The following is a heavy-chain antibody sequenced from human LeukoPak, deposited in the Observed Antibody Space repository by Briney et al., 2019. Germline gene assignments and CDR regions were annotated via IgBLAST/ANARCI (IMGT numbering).Heavy chain of an antibody. D-gene: IGHD6-13*01. CDR3: CTATDGTFWFDP. Sequence: GESLKICCKGSGYSFTSYWICCVRQMPGKVVEWMGIIYPGDSDTSYSPSFQGQVTISADKSISTAYLQWSSLKASDTGMYYCCTATDGTFWFDPWGQGTLVTVFS. J-gene: IGHJ5*02. V-gene: IGHV5-51*01. CDR2: IYPGDSDT. CDR1: GYSFTSYW.